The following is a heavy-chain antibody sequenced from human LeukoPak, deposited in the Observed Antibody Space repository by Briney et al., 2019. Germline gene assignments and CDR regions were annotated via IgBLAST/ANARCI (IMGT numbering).Heavy chain of an antibody. J-gene: IGHJ4*02. D-gene: IGHD5-24*01. V-gene: IGHV1-3*01. Sequence: ASVKVSCKASGYTFTSYAMHWVRQAPGQRLEWMGWINAGNGNTKYSQKFQGRVTITRDTSASTAYMELSSLRSEDTAVYYCARDPQLSGLVVEMASWGQGTLVTVSS. CDR1: GYTFTSYA. CDR2: INAGNGNT. CDR3: ARDPQLSGLVVEMAS.